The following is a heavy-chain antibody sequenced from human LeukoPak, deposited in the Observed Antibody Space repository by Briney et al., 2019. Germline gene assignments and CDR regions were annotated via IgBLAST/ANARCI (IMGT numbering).Heavy chain of an antibody. D-gene: IGHD2-15*01. J-gene: IGHJ4*02. CDR3: ARSRGLAGAATVIDF. CDR1: GGSISTHY. Sequence: SETLSLTCTVSGGSISTHYWTFIRQPPGKGLEWIGYGYHSGITDYNPSLKSRVTISVDTSKNQFSLNLNSVTAADTAVYYCARSRGLAGAATVIDFWGQGILITVSS. V-gene: IGHV4-59*08. CDR2: GYHSGIT.